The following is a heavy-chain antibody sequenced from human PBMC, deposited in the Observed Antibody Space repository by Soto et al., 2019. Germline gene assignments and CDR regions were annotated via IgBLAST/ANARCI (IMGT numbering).Heavy chain of an antibody. V-gene: IGHV1-2*04. CDR3: ARDGPHDSSGYYPYYYYGMDV. D-gene: IGHD3-22*01. Sequence: ASVKVSCKASGYTFTGYYMHWVRQAPGQGLEWMGWINPNSGGTNYAQKFQGWVTMTRDTSISTAYMELSRLRSDDTAVYYCARDGPHDSSGYYPYYYYGMDVWGQGTTVTVSS. J-gene: IGHJ6*02. CDR1: GYTFTGYY. CDR2: INPNSGGT.